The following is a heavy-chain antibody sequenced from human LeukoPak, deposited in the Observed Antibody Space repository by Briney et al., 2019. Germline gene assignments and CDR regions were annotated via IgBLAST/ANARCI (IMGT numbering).Heavy chain of an antibody. CDR3: ARLVENYYYYYMDV. V-gene: IGHV4-61*02. J-gene: IGHJ6*03. CDR2: IYTSGST. D-gene: IGHD3-10*01. Sequence: SETLSLTCTVSGGSISSGSYYWSWIRQPAGKGLEWIGRIYTSGSTNYNPSLKSRVTISVDTSKNQFSLKLSSVTAADTAVYYCARLVENYYYYYMDVWVKGTTVTISS. CDR1: GGSISSGSYY.